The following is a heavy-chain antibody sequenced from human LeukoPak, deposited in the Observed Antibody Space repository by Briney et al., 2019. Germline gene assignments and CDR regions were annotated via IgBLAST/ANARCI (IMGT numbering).Heavy chain of an antibody. Sequence: PGGSLRLSCAASGFTFSSYAMHWVRQAPGKGLEWVAVISYDGSNKYYADSVKGRFTISRDNAKNSLYLQMNSLRAEDTAVYYCARDGPSGSYYEEGIGYWGQGTLVTVSS. CDR2: ISYDGSNK. J-gene: IGHJ4*02. CDR1: GFTFSSYA. V-gene: IGHV3-30*04. CDR3: ARDGPSGSYYEEGIGY. D-gene: IGHD1-26*01.